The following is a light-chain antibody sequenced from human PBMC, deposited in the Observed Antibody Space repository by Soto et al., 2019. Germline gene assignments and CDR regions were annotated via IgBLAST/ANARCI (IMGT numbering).Light chain of an antibody. V-gene: IGLV2-11*01. J-gene: IGLJ1*01. Sequence: QSVLTQPRSVSGSPGQSVTISCTGTSSDVGGYNYVSWYQQRPGKAPKLMIYDVSKRPSGVPDRFSGSNSGNTASLTISGLQAEDEADYYCCSYAGSYTFGVFGTGTKLTVL. CDR2: DVS. CDR1: SSDVGGYNY. CDR3: CSYAGSYTFGV.